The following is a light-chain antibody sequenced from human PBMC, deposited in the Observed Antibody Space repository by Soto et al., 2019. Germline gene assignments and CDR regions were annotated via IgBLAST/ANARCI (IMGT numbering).Light chain of an antibody. J-gene: IGLJ1*01. CDR2: DVS. Sequence: QSVLTQSASESGSPGQSITISCTGTSSDIGGYNYVSWYQQLPGKVPKLIIYDVSNRPSGVSDRFSGSKSGNAASLTISGLQAEDEADYYCSSYTSTSTLYVFGTGTKVTVL. V-gene: IGLV2-14*03. CDR1: SSDIGGYNY. CDR3: SSYTSTSTLYV.